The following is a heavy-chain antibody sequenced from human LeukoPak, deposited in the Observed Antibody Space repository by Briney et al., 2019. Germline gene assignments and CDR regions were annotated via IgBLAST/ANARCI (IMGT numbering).Heavy chain of an antibody. CDR1: GFTFSSYA. Sequence: GGSLRLSCAASGFTFSSYAMHWVRQAPGKGLEWVAGISYDGSNKYYADSVKGRFTISRDNSKNTLYLQMNSLRAEDTAVYYCARAPNSGTLGEDYWGQGTLVTVSS. CDR3: ARAPNSGTLGEDY. D-gene: IGHD1-26*01. CDR2: ISYDGSNK. V-gene: IGHV3-30-3*01. J-gene: IGHJ4*02.